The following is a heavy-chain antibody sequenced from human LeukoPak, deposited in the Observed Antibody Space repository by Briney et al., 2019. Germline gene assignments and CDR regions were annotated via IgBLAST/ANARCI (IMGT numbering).Heavy chain of an antibody. CDR3: ATGVRDDYGEEWFDP. D-gene: IGHD4-17*01. Sequence: ASVKVSYKVSGYTLTELSMHWVRQAPGKGLEWMGGFDPEDGETIYAQKFQGRVTMTEDTSTDTAYMELSSLRSKDTAVYYCATGVRDDYGEEWFDPWGQGTLVTVSS. V-gene: IGHV1-24*01. CDR2: FDPEDGET. J-gene: IGHJ5*02. CDR1: GYTLTELS.